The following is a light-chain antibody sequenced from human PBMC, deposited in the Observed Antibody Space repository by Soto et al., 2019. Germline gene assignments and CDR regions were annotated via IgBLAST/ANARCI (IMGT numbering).Light chain of an antibody. Sequence: EIVLTQSPGTLSLSPGERATLSCRASQSVSSSYLAWYQQKPGQAPRLLIYGASSSATGIPDRFSGSESGTDFNLTISRLEPEDFAVYYCQEYGSSPLTFGGGTKVEIK. CDR1: QSVSSSY. V-gene: IGKV3-20*01. J-gene: IGKJ4*01. CDR3: QEYGSSPLT. CDR2: GAS.